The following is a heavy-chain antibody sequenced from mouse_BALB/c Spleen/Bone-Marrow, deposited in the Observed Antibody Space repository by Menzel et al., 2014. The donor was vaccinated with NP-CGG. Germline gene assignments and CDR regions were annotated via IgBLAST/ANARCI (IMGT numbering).Heavy chain of an antibody. Sequence: VHVKQSGTVLARPGASVKMSRKASGYSFTSYWMHWVKQRPGQGLEWIGAIYPGNSDISYNQKFKGKAKLTAVTSASTAYMELSSLTNEDSAVYYCTIYRFDEDAMDYWGQGTSVTVSS. J-gene: IGHJ4*01. V-gene: IGHV1-5*01. D-gene: IGHD2-14*01. CDR2: IYPGNSDI. CDR3: TIYRFDEDAMDY. CDR1: GYSFTSYW.